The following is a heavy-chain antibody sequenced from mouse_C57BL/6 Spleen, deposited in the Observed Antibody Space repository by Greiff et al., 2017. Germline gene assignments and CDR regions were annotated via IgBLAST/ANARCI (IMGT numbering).Heavy chain of an antibody. Sequence: EVKLMESGPGLVKPSQSLSLTCSVTGYSITSGYYWNWIRQFPGNKLEWMGYISYDGSNNYNPSLKNRISITRDTSKNQFFLKLNSVTTEDTATYYCARWLPFFDYWGQGTTLTVSS. V-gene: IGHV3-6*01. CDR3: ARWLPFFDY. CDR1: GYSITSGYY. J-gene: IGHJ2*01. D-gene: IGHD2-2*01. CDR2: ISYDGSN.